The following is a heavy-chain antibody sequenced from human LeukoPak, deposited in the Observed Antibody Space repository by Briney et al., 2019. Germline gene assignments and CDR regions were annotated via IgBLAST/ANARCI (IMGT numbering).Heavy chain of an antibody. CDR2: ISAYNGNT. J-gene: IGHJ4*02. V-gene: IGHV1-18*01. Sequence: ASVKVSCKASGYTFTSYGISWVRQAPGQGLEWMGWISAYNGNTNYAQKLQGRVTMTTDTSTSTAYMELRSLRSDDTAVYYCATGPFLLDIVVVPALNYWGQGTLVTVSS. D-gene: IGHD2-2*01. CDR3: ATGPFLLDIVVVPALNY. CDR1: GYTFTSYG.